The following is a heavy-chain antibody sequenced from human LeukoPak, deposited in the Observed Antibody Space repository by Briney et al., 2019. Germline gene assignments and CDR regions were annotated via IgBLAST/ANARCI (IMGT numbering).Heavy chain of an antibody. Sequence: SETLSLTCTVSSGSFRTYYWSWIRQPPGKGLEWIGYIYYSGSTNYNPSLKSRVTISVDTSKNQFSLKLSSVIAADTAVYYCARTTEGYCSSASCFGFSYSYYMDVWGKGTTVTISS. V-gene: IGHV4-59*01. CDR1: SGSFRTYY. CDR3: ARTTEGYCSSASCFGFSYSYYMDV. D-gene: IGHD2-2*01. J-gene: IGHJ6*03. CDR2: IYYSGST.